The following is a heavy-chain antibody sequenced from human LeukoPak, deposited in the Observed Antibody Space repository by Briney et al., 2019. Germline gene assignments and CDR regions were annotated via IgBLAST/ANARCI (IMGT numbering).Heavy chain of an antibody. CDR3: ARGGGYNPLDYFDY. Sequence: PSETLSLTCTVSGGSISSYYWSWIRQPPGKGLEWIGYIYYSGSTNYNPSLKSRVTISVDTSKNQFSLKLSSVTAADTAVYYCARGGGYNPLDYFDYWGQGTLVTVSS. D-gene: IGHD5-24*01. CDR1: GGSISSYY. V-gene: IGHV4-59*08. J-gene: IGHJ4*02. CDR2: IYYSGST.